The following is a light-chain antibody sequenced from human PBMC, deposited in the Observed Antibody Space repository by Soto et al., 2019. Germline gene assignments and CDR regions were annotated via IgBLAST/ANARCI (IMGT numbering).Light chain of an antibody. CDR1: QGISSY. J-gene: IGKJ3*01. V-gene: IGKV1-9*01. CDR3: QQPNSYPFT. Sequence: IQLTQSPSSLSASVGDRVTITCRASQGISSYLAWYQQKPGKAPQLLIYTASTLQSVVPSRFSGSGSGTEFTLTISSLQPEDFATYYCQQPNSYPFTFGPGTKVDIK. CDR2: TAS.